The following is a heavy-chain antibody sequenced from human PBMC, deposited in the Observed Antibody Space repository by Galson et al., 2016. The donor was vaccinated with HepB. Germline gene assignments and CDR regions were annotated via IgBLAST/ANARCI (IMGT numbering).Heavy chain of an antibody. CDR1: GGSISSSNW. Sequence: TLSLTCAVSGGSISSSNWWRWVRQPPGQGLEWIGEIYHSGSTNYNPSLKSRVTISVDKSKNQFSLKLRSVTAADTAMYYCAREGYSNSLDYWGQGTLVTVSS. J-gene: IGHJ4*02. CDR2: IYHSGST. V-gene: IGHV4-4*02. D-gene: IGHD1-26*01. CDR3: AREGYSNSLDY.